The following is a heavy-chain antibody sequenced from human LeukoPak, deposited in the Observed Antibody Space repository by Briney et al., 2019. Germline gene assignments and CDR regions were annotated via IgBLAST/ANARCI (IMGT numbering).Heavy chain of an antibody. Sequence: SETLSLTCVVYGGSFSGYFWSRIRQPPGKPLEWIGYIYHSGGTSYNPSLKSRVTISVDTSKNQFSLMLSSVTAADTAVYYCAGGVAGFPYYYDYWGQGTLVTVSS. V-gene: IGHV4-59*01. CDR1: GGSFSGYF. J-gene: IGHJ4*02. CDR3: AGGVAGFPYYYDY. D-gene: IGHD6-19*01. CDR2: IYHSGGT.